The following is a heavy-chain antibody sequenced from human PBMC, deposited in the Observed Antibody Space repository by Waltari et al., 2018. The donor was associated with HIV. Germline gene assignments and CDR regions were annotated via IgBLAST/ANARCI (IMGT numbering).Heavy chain of an antibody. Sequence: EVQLLESGGGLVQPGGSLSLSCAAPGFTFSTLALSWVRQAPGKGLEWVAVIVGSGGGTYYADSVKGQFTISRDNSKNTLYLQMNSLRAEDTAVYYCAKDRAPGNWGQGTMVTVSS. V-gene: IGHV3-23*01. J-gene: IGHJ3*01. CDR3: AKDRAPGN. CDR2: IVGSGGGT. D-gene: IGHD6-13*01. CDR1: GFTFSTLA.